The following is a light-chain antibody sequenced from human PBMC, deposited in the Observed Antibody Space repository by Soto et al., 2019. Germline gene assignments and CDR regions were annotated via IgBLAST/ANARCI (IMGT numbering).Light chain of an antibody. CDR1: QGISSA. J-gene: IGKJ4*01. Sequence: AIQLTQSPSSLSAFLGDRVTITCRTSQGISSALAWYQQKPGKAPNLLIYDASSLQSGVPSRFSGSGSGTDFTLTITNLHPEDFATYYCQQFNNYPPSPTFGGGTKVEVK. CDR2: DAS. CDR3: QQFNNYPPSPT. V-gene: IGKV1D-13*01.